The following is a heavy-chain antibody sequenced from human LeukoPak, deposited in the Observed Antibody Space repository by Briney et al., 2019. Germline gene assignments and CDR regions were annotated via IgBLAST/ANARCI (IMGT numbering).Heavy chain of an antibody. CDR2: IYPSDSDT. CDR3: AKLRWPQGDRSSFDF. V-gene: IGHV5-51*01. CDR1: GYSFTTYW. Sequence: PGESLKISCKGSGYSFTTYWIGWVRQMPGKSLEWMGIIYPSDSDTKYSPSFQGQVTISADKSINTAYLQWTSLQASDTAMYYCAKLRWPQGDRSSFDFWGQGTLVTVSS. D-gene: IGHD4-23*01. J-gene: IGHJ4*02.